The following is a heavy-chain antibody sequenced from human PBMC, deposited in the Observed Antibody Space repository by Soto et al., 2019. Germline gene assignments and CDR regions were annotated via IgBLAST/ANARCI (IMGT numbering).Heavy chain of an antibody. J-gene: IGHJ6*02. D-gene: IGHD1-26*01. Sequence: QVQLQESGPGLVKPSGTLSLTCAVSGGSISSSNWWSWVRQPPGKGLEWIGEIYHSGSTNYNPSLKSRVTISVDKSKNQFSLKLSSVTAAATAVHYGARVSGSDYDGMDVWGQGTTVTVSS. CDR2: IYHSGST. V-gene: IGHV4-4*02. CDR1: GGSISSSNW. CDR3: ARVSGSDYDGMDV.